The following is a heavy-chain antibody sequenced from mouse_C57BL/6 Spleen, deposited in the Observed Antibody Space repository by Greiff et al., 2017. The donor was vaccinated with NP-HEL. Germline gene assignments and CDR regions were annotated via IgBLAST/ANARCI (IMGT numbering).Heavy chain of an antibody. V-gene: IGHV1-82*01. J-gene: IGHJ1*03. CDR3: ARAAYYDYEGYFDV. CDR2: IYPGGGDT. D-gene: IGHD2-4*01. Sequence: QVQLKESGPELVKPGASVKISCKASGYAFSSYWMNWVKQRPGKGLEWIGRIYPGGGDTNYNGKFKGKATLTADKASSTAYMQLSSLTSEDSAVYFCARAAYYDYEGYFDVWGTGTTVTVSS. CDR1: GYAFSSYW.